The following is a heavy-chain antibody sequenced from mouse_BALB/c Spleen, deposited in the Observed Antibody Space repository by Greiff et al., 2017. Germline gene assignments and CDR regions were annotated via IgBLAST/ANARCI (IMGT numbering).Heavy chain of an antibody. CDR1: GFSLTSYG. J-gene: IGHJ4*01. CDR2: IWAGGST. V-gene: IGHV2-9*02. D-gene: IGHD2-1*01. Sequence: VKLMESGPGLVAPSQSLSITCTVSGFSLTSYGVHWVRQPPGKGLEWLGVIWAGGSTNYNSALMSRLSISKDNSKSQVFLKMNSLQTDDTAMYYCARDKGNYVGAMDYWGQGTSVTVFS. CDR3: ARDKGNYVGAMDY.